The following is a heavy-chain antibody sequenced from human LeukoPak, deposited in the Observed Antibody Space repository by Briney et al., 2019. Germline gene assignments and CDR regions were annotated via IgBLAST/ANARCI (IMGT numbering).Heavy chain of an antibody. Sequence: SETLSLTCAVSGGSIRSSSYYWGWIRQPPGKGLEGIGSIYYSGTTYYNPSLKSRVTISVDTSKNQFSLNLNSVTAADTAVYYCATQVGAARTYFDYWGQGTLVTVSS. V-gene: IGHV4-39*01. CDR2: IYYSGTT. D-gene: IGHD6-6*01. J-gene: IGHJ4*02. CDR1: GGSIRSSSYY. CDR3: ATQVGAARTYFDY.